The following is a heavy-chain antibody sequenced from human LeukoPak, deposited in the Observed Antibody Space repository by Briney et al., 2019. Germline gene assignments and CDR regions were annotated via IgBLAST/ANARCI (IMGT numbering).Heavy chain of an antibody. Sequence: PGGSLRLSCAASGFTFSSYAMSWVRQAPGKGLEWVSAISGSGGSTYYADSVKGRFTIPRDNSKNTLYLQMNSLRAEDTAVYYCAKVDSSSWYGGAFDIWGQGTMVTVSS. V-gene: IGHV3-23*01. J-gene: IGHJ3*02. CDR3: AKVDSSSWYGGAFDI. D-gene: IGHD6-13*01. CDR1: GFTFSSYA. CDR2: ISGSGGST.